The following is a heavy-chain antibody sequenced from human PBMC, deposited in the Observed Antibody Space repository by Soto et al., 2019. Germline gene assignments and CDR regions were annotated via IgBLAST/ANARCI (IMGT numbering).Heavy chain of an antibody. CDR3: ARDFGSMIDY. Sequence: SETLSLTCTVSGGSISSSSYYWGWIRQPPGKGLEWIGSIYYSGSTYYNPSLKSRVTISVDTSKNQFSLKLSSVTAADTAVYYCARDFGSMIDYWGQGTLVTVSS. J-gene: IGHJ4*02. CDR2: IYYSGST. CDR1: GGSISSSSYY. V-gene: IGHV4-39*07. D-gene: IGHD3-22*01.